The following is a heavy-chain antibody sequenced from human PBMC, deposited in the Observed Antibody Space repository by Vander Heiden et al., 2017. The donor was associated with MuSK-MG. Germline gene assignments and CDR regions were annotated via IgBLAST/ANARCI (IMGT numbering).Heavy chain of an antibody. CDR3: ARVYGVNWFDP. CDR1: GFTLSSYS. J-gene: IGHJ5*02. Sequence: EVQLVESGGGLVKPGGSLRLPCAPSGFTLSSYSMNWVRQAPGKGLEWVSSISSSSSYIYYADSVKGRFTISRDNAKNSLYLQMNSLRAEDTAVYYCARVYGVNWFDPWGQGTLVTVSS. D-gene: IGHD2-2*02. V-gene: IGHV3-21*03. CDR2: ISSSSSYI.